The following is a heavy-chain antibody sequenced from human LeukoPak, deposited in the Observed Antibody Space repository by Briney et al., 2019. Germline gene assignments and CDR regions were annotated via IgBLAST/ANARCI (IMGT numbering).Heavy chain of an antibody. CDR3: ARHEAAYCGGDCYLRAFDI. J-gene: IGHJ3*02. CDR2: IYYRGST. V-gene: IGHV4-39*01. Sequence: SETLSLTCTVSGGSISSSSYYWGWIRQPPGKGLEWIGTIYYRGSTYYNPSLKSRVTISVDTSKKQFSLKLSSVTAADTAVYYCARHEAAYCGGDCYLRAFDIWGQGTMVTVPS. D-gene: IGHD2-21*02. CDR1: GGSISSSSYY.